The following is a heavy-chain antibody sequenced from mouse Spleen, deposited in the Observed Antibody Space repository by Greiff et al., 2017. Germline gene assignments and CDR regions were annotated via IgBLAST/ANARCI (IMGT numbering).Heavy chain of an antibody. CDR1: GYTFTSYY. CDR3: ARRGDYDAMDY. J-gene: IGHJ4*01. V-gene: IGHV1S56*01. Sequence: VPGVESGPELVKPGASVGISCKASGYTFTSYYIHWVKQRPGQGLVWIGWVYPGNVNTKYNEKFKGKATLTADKSSSTAYMQLSSLTSEDSAVYFCARRGDYDAMDYWGQGTSVTVSS. CDR2: VYPGNVNT.